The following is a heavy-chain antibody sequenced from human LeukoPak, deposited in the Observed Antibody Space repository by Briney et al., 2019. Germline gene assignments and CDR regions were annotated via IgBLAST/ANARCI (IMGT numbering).Heavy chain of an antibody. V-gene: IGHV3-9*01. CDR2: ISWNSGSI. CDR1: GFTFYDYA. J-gene: IGHJ4*02. Sequence: GGSLRLSCAASGFTFYDYAMHWVRQAPGKGLEWVSGISWNSGSIGYADSVKGRFTISRDNAKNSLYLQMNSLRAEDTAVYYCAGTARSTMIVVVIARHFDYWGRGTLVTVDS. D-gene: IGHD3-22*01. CDR3: AGTARSTMIVVVIARHFDY.